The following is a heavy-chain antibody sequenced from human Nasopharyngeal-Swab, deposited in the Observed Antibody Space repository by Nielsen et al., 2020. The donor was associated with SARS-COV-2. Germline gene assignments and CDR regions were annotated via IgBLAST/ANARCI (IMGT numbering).Heavy chain of an antibody. CDR3: ARHRALGTTVTTGGRGMDV. CDR2: IYPGDSDT. V-gene: IGHV5-51*01. J-gene: IGHJ6*02. D-gene: IGHD4-17*01. Sequence: VRQMPGKGLEWMGIIYPGDSDTRYSPSFQGQVTISADKSISTACLQWSSLKASDTAMYYCARHRALGTTVTTGGRGMDVWGQGTTVTVSS.